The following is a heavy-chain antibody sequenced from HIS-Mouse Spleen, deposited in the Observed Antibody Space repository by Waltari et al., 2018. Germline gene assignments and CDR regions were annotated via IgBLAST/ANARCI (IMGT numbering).Heavy chain of an antibody. CDR2: IWYDGSNK. D-gene: IGHD2-8*01. J-gene: IGHJ4*02. V-gene: IGHV3-33*06. Sequence: QVQLVESGGGVVQPGRSLRLSCSASGFTFRCYGMTWVRQGPGKGLEWVAVIWYDGSNKYYADSVKGRFTISRDNSKNTLYLQMNSLRAEDTAVYYCAKGGLMVYAIGDYWGQGTLVTVSS. CDR1: GFTFRCYG. CDR3: AKGGLMVYAIGDY.